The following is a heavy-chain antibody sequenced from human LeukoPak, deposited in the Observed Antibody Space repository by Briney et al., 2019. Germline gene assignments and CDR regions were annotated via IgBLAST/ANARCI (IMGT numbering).Heavy chain of an antibody. CDR1: RFTFSSYT. J-gene: IGHJ4*02. CDR2: ISGSGTKT. V-gene: IGHV3-23*01. Sequence: GGSLRLSCAASRFTFSSYTMSWVRQAPGRGLEWVSGISGSGTKTYSADSVKGRFTISRDNSKNTVYLQMNSLRAEDTAVYFCARGRRIGTNFYYFDFWGQGAPVTVSS. D-gene: IGHD1-26*01. CDR3: ARGRRIGTNFYYFDF.